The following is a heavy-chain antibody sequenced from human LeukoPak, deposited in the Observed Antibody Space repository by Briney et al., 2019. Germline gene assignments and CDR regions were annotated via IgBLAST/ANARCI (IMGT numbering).Heavy chain of an antibody. V-gene: IGHV4-59*01. Sequence: SETLSLTCTVSGGSISSYYWSWIRQPPGKGLEWLGYIYYSGSTNYNPSLKSRVTISVDTSKNQFSLKLSSVTAADTAVYYCAREGQWLPGFDYWGQGTLVTVSS. CDR1: GGSISSYY. CDR3: AREGQWLPGFDY. D-gene: IGHD6-19*01. CDR2: IYYSGST. J-gene: IGHJ4*02.